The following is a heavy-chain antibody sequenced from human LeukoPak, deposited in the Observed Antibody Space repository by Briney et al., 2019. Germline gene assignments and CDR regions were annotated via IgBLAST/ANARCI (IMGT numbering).Heavy chain of an antibody. D-gene: IGHD2-15*01. J-gene: IGHJ3*02. V-gene: IGHV1-2*02. CDR3: SYEAALGAFDI. CDR1: GYTFTGYY. CDR2: INPNSGGT. Sequence: ASVKVSCKASGYTFTGYYMHWVRQAPGQGLEWMGWINPNSGGTNYAQKFQGRVTMTRDTSISTAYMELSRLRSDDTAVHYCSYEAALGAFDIWGQGTMVTVSS.